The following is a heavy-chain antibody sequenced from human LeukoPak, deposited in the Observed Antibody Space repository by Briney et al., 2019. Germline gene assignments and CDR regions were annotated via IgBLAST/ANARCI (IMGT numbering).Heavy chain of an antibody. CDR3: ARVAAGGYFDY. V-gene: IGHV4-39*07. Sequence: SETLSLTCTVSGGSISNYYWTWIRQPPGKGLEWIGSIYYSGSTYYNPSLKSRVTISVDTSKNQFSLKLSSVTAADTAVYYCARVAAGGYFDYWGQGTLVTVSS. J-gene: IGHJ4*02. CDR1: GGSISNYY. CDR2: IYYSGST. D-gene: IGHD2-15*01.